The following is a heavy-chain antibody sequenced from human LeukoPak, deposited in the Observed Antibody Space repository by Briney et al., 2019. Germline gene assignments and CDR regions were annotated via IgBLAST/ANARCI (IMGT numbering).Heavy chain of an antibody. CDR2: ISAGSRHI. V-gene: IGHV3-21*01. CDR3: ARDGYQVPTTFGTFDP. J-gene: IGHJ5*02. D-gene: IGHD3-3*01. Sequence: GGSLRLSCEASGFTFSIYTMNWVRQAPGKGLEWVSVISAGSRHIYYADSVRGRFTISRDDAKNSLYLQMNSLRAEDTAMYYCARDGYQVPTTFGTFDPWGQGTLVTVSS. CDR1: GFTFSIYT.